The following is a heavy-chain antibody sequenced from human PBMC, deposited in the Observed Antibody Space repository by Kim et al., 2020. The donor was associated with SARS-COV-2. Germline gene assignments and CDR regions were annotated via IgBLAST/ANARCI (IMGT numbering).Heavy chain of an antibody. Sequence: NPSLAHRVTISLDTSKNQFSLKLSSVTAADTAVYFCARDPVRRDAYNFDSWGQGTLVTVSS. CDR3: ARDPVRRDAYNFDS. V-gene: IGHV4-39*07. D-gene: IGHD3-16*01. J-gene: IGHJ4*02.